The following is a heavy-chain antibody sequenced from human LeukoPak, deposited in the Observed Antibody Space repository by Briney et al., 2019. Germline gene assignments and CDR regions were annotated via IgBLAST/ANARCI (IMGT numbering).Heavy chain of an antibody. V-gene: IGHV1-2*04. CDR3: ARDGFYGSGSYYRRWFDP. Sequence: ASVKVSCKASGYTFTGYYMHWVRQAPGQGLEWMGWINPNSGGTNYAQKFQGWVTMTRDTSISTAYMELSRLRSDDTAVYYCARDGFYGSGSYYRRWFDPWGQGTLVTVSS. CDR2: INPNSGGT. D-gene: IGHD3-10*01. J-gene: IGHJ5*02. CDR1: GYTFTGYY.